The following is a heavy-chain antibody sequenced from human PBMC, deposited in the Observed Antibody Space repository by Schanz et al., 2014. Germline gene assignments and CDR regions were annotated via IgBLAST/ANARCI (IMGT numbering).Heavy chain of an antibody. Sequence: VQLVDSGGGVVRPGGSLRLSCAASGFTFENYALTWVRQVPGKGLEWVSRINSVGSNTDYADSVTGRFTISRDNAKNTLYLQMNSLRAEDTAVYYCARDHTTESYYSAGPPIDYWGQGTLLTVSA. CDR2: INSVGSNT. CDR1: GFTFENYA. J-gene: IGHJ4*02. CDR3: ARDHTTESYYSAGPPIDY. V-gene: IGHV3-20*04. D-gene: IGHD1-26*01.